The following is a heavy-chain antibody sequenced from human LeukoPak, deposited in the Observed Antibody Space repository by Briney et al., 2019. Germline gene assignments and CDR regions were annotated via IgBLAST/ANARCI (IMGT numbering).Heavy chain of an antibody. D-gene: IGHD2-15*01. CDR3: AREGVMVVPATRDYYYFGMDV. J-gene: IGHJ6*02. V-gene: IGHV1-18*01. CDR1: GYTFTNYG. Sequence: ASVKVSCKASGYTFTNYGFSWVRQAPGQGLEWMGWISAYNGNTNYAQRLQGRVTMTTDTSTNTAYMELRSLRSDDTAVYYCAREGVMVVPATRDYYYFGMDVWGQGTTVIVSS. CDR2: ISAYNGNT.